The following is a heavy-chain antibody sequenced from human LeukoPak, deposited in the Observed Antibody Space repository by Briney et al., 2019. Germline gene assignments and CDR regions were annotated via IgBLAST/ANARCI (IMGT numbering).Heavy chain of an antibody. J-gene: IGHJ3*02. Sequence: ASVKVSCKASEYTFTAYYMHWVRQAPGQGLEWMGWINPNSGDTNYTQKFQGRVTMTRDTSISTAYMELSRLRSDDTAVYYCARDLKYYYDSSGWRDAFDIWGQGTMVTVSS. CDR3: ARDLKYYYDSSGWRDAFDI. CDR1: EYTFTAYY. D-gene: IGHD3-22*01. V-gene: IGHV1-2*02. CDR2: INPNSGDT.